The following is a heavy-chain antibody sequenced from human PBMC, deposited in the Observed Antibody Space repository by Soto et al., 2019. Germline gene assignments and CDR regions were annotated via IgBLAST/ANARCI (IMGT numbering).Heavy chain of an antibody. Sequence: ASVKVSCKASGYTFANYAMHWVRQAPGQRLECMGWINAGNGYTKYSQKFQDRVTITRDTPASTAYMGLSSLRSEDTAVYYCARGGSGSYYEVDYWGQGTLVTVSS. D-gene: IGHD1-26*01. CDR1: GYTFANYA. V-gene: IGHV1-3*01. J-gene: IGHJ4*02. CDR2: INAGNGYT. CDR3: ARGGSGSYYEVDY.